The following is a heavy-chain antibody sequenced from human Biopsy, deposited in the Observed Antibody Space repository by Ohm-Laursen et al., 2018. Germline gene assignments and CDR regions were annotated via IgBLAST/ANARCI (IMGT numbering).Heavy chain of an antibody. D-gene: IGHD6-6*01. CDR1: GFSVSSYD. Sequence: GSLRLSCAASGFSVSSYDMNWVRQAPGKGLEWISYISETSSHIYDADSVRGRFTVARDIAKNSLYLQLNSLRVEDTAVYYCARYSSRRAREGGMDVWGQGTTVTVSS. J-gene: IGHJ6*02. CDR3: ARYSSRRAREGGMDV. CDR2: ISETSSHI. V-gene: IGHV3-21*01.